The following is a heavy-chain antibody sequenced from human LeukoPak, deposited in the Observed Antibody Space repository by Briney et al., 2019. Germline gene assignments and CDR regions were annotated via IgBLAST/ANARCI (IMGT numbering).Heavy chain of an antibody. CDR2: INSDGSST. CDR3: ARDPVGATLDY. Sequence: GGSLRLSCAASGFTFSNYGMHWVRQAPGKGLVWVSRINSDGSSTSYADSVKGRFTISRDNAKNTLYLQMNSLRAEDTAVYYCARDPVGATLDYWGQGTLVTVSS. CDR1: GFTFSNYG. V-gene: IGHV3-74*01. J-gene: IGHJ4*02. D-gene: IGHD1-26*01.